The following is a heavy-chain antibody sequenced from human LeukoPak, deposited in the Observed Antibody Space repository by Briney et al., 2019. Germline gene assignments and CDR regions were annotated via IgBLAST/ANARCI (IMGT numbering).Heavy chain of an antibody. J-gene: IGHJ6*03. V-gene: IGHV3-53*01. CDR3: ARSWPGSSSVYYMDV. CDR1: GFIVSSNY. D-gene: IGHD6-6*01. Sequence: QSGGSLRLSCAASGFIVSSNYMSWVRQAPGKGLEWVSVIYSGGTTYYADSVKGRFTISRDNAKNSLYLQMNSLRAEDTAVYYCARSWPGSSSVYYMDVWGKGTTVTVSS. CDR2: IYSGGTT.